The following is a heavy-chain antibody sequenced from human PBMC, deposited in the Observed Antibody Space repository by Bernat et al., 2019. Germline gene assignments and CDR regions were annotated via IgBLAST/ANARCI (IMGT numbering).Heavy chain of an antibody. V-gene: IGHV3-30*18. Sequence: QVQLVESGGGVVQPGRSLRLSCEASGFIFSSYGMHWVRQAPGKGLEWVAVISYDENNKYYGDSVKGRFPISRGNSKNTLYLQMNILSGEATAVYYCAKGLAAAGQRGYFDYWGQGTLVTVSS. J-gene: IGHJ4*02. CDR1: GFIFSSYG. CDR2: ISYDENNK. D-gene: IGHD6-13*01. CDR3: AKGLAAAGQRGYFDY.